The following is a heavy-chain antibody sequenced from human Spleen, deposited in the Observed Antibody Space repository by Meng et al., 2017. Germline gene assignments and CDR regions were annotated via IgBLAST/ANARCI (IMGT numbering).Heavy chain of an antibody. CDR2: FDLEDGAT. Sequence: QVQLVQSGAEVKKPGASVKVSCKVSGYTLSELSVHWVRQAPGKGLEWMGGFDLEDGATIYAQKFQGRVTMTEDTSTDTAYMELSSLRSDDTAVYYCATATYYDTSGYLARRDWFDPWGQGTLVTVSS. D-gene: IGHD3-22*01. CDR1: GYTLSELS. J-gene: IGHJ5*02. CDR3: ATATYYDTSGYLARRDWFDP. V-gene: IGHV1-24*01.